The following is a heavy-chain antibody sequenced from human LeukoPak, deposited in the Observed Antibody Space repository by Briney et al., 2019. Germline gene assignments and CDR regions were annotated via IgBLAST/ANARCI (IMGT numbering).Heavy chain of an antibody. CDR2: IYHSGGP. CDR3: ARSRPGIAAAGNDY. Sequence: SSQTLSLTCAVSGVSISSSNWGSWVRQPPVKGLEWIGEIYHSGGPNYNPSLKSRVTISVDKYKNQFSLKLSSVTAAETAVYYCARSRPGIAAAGNDYWGQGTLVTVSS. D-gene: IGHD6-13*01. V-gene: IGHV4-4*02. CDR1: GVSISSSNW. J-gene: IGHJ4*02.